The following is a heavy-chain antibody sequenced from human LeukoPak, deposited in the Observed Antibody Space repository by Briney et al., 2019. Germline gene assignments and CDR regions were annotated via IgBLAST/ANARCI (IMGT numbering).Heavy chain of an antibody. V-gene: IGHV3-64*01. D-gene: IGHD4-17*01. CDR3: ARAGDYGDSYFDY. Sequence: GGSLRLSCAASGFTFSSYAMHWVRQAPGKGLEYVSAISSNGGSTYYANSVKGRFTISRDNSKNTLYLQMGSLRAEDMAVYYCARAGDYGDSYFDYWGQGTLVTVSS. CDR1: GFTFSSYA. CDR2: ISSNGGST. J-gene: IGHJ4*02.